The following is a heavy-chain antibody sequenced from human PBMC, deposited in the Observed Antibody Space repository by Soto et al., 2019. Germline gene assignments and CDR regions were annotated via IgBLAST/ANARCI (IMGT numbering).Heavy chain of an antibody. CDR2: IIDSGGST. J-gene: IGHJ6*02. Sequence: PGGSLRLSSAASGFTFRSCAMGWVRQAPGKGLEWVSDIIDSGGSTYYADSVKGRFTISRDNSKSTLYLQMNSLRAEDTALYYCAKGRSYYYYYGVDVWGQGTTVTVSS. CDR3: AKGRSYYYYYGVDV. V-gene: IGHV3-23*01. CDR1: GFTFRSCA.